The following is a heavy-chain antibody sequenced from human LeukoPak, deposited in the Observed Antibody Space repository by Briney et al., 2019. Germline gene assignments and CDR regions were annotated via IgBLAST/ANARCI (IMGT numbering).Heavy chain of an antibody. CDR1: GFIFSAYE. CDR3: AKDPTMVRGAPYNWFDP. CDR2: ISSSGSTI. D-gene: IGHD3-10*01. V-gene: IGHV3-48*03. J-gene: IGHJ5*02. Sequence: GGSLRLSCAASGFIFSAYEMNWVRQAPGKGLEWVSYISSSGSTIYYADSVKGRFTISRDNAKKSLYLQMNSLRAEDTAVYYCAKDPTMVRGAPYNWFDPWGQGTLVTVSS.